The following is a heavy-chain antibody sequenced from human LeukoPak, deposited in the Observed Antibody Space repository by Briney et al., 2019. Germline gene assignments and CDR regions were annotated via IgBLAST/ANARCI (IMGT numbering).Heavy chain of an antibody. CDR1: GFTFSSYS. J-gene: IGHJ6*03. Sequence: PGGSLRLSCAASGFTFSSYSIHWVRRAPGKGLEWVAVIPYDGSNKYYADSVKGRFTISRDNSKNTLYLQMNSLRAEDTAVYYCARDVGPPGGSGSPTYYYYYMDVWGKGTTVTVSS. CDR2: IPYDGSNK. V-gene: IGHV3-30*03. CDR3: ARDVGPPGGSGSPTYYYYYMDV. D-gene: IGHD3-10*01.